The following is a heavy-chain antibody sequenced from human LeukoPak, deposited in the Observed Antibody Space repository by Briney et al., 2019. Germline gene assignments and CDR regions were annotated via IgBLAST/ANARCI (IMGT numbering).Heavy chain of an antibody. CDR3: ARDGADCSGGSCYSLYYHYYGMDV. J-gene: IGHJ6*02. D-gene: IGHD2-15*01. CDR1: GSTFSSYW. Sequence: PGGSLRLSCAASGSTFSSYWMSWVRQAPGKGLEWVANIKQDGSEKYYVDSVKGRFTISRDNAKNSLYLQMNSLRAEDTAVYYCARDGADCSGGSCYSLYYHYYGMDVWGQGTTVTVSS. CDR2: IKQDGSEK. V-gene: IGHV3-7*01.